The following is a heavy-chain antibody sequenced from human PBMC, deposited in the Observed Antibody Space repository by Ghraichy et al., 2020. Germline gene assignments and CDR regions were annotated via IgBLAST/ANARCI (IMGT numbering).Heavy chain of an antibody. J-gene: IGHJ5*02. Sequence: LNISCAASGFTFSSYGMHWVRQAPGKGLEWVAVISYDGSNKYYANSVRGRFTISRDNSKNTLYLQMDSLRTEDTAVYYCAKLSFSATSGWNDHWGQGTLVTVSS. CDR3: AKLSFSATSGWNDH. V-gene: IGHV3-30*18. CDR1: GFTFSSYG. D-gene: IGHD5-12*01. CDR2: ISYDGSNK.